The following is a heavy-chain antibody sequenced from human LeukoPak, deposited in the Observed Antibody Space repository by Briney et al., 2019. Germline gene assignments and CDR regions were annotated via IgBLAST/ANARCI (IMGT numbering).Heavy chain of an antibody. D-gene: IGHD6-6*01. CDR3: TTIYLYSTSSNWYFDL. Sequence: GGSLRLSCAASGFTFSSYNMNWVRQAPGKGLECVGRIKSKTDGGTTDYAAPVKGRFTISRDDSKNTLYLQMNSLKTEDTAVYYCTTIYLYSTSSNWYFDLWGPGTLVTVSS. CDR1: GFTFSSYN. J-gene: IGHJ2*01. V-gene: IGHV3-15*01. CDR2: IKSKTDGGTT.